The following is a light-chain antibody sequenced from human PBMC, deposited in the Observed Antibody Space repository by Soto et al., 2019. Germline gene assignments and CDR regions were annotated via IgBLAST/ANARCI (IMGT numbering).Light chain of an antibody. Sequence: QSAVTQPASVSGSPGQSVTISCSGSDIGNYNLVSWYQHLPGRAPKLLIFEVTMRPLGISDRFSGSKSASTASLTISGLQAEDEGDYYCASYAGSRTYDFGSGTKVTVL. V-gene: IGLV2-23*02. CDR1: SDIGNYNL. CDR3: ASYAGSRTYD. J-gene: IGLJ1*01. CDR2: EVT.